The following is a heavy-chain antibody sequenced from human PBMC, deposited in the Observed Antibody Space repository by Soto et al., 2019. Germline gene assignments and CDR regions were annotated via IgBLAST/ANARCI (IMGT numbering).Heavy chain of an antibody. CDR2: IRSKTYGGTT. Sequence: QTGGSLRLSCTASGFTFGDYAMSWFRQAPGKGLEWVGFIRSKTYGGTTEYAASVKGRFTISRDDSKSIAYLQMNSLKTEDTAVYYCSREQPAPTIAVAGTEVDYWGQGTVVTVSS. D-gene: IGHD2-8*01. CDR1: GFTFGDYA. CDR3: SREQPAPTIAVAGTEVDY. V-gene: IGHV3-49*03. J-gene: IGHJ4*02.